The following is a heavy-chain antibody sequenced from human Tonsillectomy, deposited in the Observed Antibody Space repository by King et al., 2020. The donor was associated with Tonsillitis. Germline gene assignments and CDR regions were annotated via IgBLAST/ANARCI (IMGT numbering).Heavy chain of an antibody. CDR3: VQSGYPLGALFAP. J-gene: IGHJ5*02. V-gene: IGHV3-66*01. Sequence: VQLVESGGGLVQPGGSLRLSCAASGFTVSSNYMSWVRQAPGKGLEWVSVIHSGNSTYYAASVKGRFTISRDNSKNTLYLQMNSLRVEDTAVYYCVQSGYPLGALFAPWGQGPLVTVSS. D-gene: IGHD3-3*01. CDR1: GFTVSSNY. CDR2: IHSGNST.